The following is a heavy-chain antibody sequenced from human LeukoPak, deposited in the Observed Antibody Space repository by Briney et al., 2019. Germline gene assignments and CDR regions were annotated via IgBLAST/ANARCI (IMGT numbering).Heavy chain of an antibody. D-gene: IGHD2-21*02. J-gene: IGHJ3*01. CDR1: GDSITSSSHY. Sequence: PSETLSLTCTVSGDSITSSSHYWGWIRQPPGKRLEWIGSIHHTGRNYSKAALKSRVTISMDTAKSQFSLKLNSVAAADSGVYYCVAEMTASAAFDSWGQGTMVAVSP. CDR3: VAEMTASAAFDS. V-gene: IGHV4-39*01. CDR2: IHHTGRN.